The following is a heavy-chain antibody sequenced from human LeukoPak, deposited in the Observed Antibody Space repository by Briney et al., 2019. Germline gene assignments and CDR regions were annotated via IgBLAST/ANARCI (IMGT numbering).Heavy chain of an antibody. J-gene: IGHJ4*02. Sequence: GRSLRLSCAASGFTFDDYSMHWVRQAPGKGLEWVSGISWCSGSVGYADSVKGGFTLSRDTANKSLYLQMHRLSAEGTDLSYCEKGTSSSRDDYFAYWGQGTLVTVSS. V-gene: IGHV3-9*01. CDR1: GFTFDDYS. CDR3: EKGTSSSRDDYFAY. D-gene: IGHD6-13*01. CDR2: ISWCSGSV.